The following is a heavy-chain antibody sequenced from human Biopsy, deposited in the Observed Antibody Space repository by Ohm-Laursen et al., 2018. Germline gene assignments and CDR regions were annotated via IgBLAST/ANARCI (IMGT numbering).Heavy chain of an antibody. J-gene: IGHJ4*02. CDR3: LREAATGYYRTSDF. V-gene: IGHV3-30*03. CDR2: FSYDGINK. Sequence: SLRLSCTASGFTFSSHGMHWVRQAPGKGLEWVAHFSYDGINKHYADSVKGRFTISRDNSKNTQSLQMNNLRVEDTAKYYCLREAATGYYRTSDFWGQGTLVTVSS. CDR1: GFTFSSHG. D-gene: IGHD3-9*01.